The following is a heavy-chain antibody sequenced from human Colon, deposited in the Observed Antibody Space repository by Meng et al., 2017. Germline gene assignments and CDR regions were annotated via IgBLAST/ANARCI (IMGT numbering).Heavy chain of an antibody. CDR2: INHSGST. D-gene: IGHD2/OR15-2a*01. CDR3: ARGGTYAQNWFDP. V-gene: IGHV4-34*01. CDR1: GGSFSGYY. Sequence: GSLRLSCAVYGGSFSGYYWSWIRQPPGKGLEWIGEINHSGSTNYNPSLKSRVTISVDTSKNLFSLKLSSVTAADTAVYSCARGGTYAQNWFDPWGQGTRVTVSS. J-gene: IGHJ5*02.